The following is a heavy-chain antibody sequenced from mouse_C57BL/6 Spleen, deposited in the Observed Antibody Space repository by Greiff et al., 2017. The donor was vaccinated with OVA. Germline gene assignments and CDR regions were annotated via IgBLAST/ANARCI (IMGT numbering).Heavy chain of an antibody. CDR3: ARDLDGNPAY. CDR2: IYPRSGNT. Sequence: VQRVESGAELARPGASVKLSCKASGYTFTSYGISWVKQRTGQGLEWIGEIYPRSGNTYYNEKFKGKATLTADKSSSTAYMELRSLTSEDSAVYFCARDLDGNPAYWGQGTLVTVSA. D-gene: IGHD2-1*01. J-gene: IGHJ3*01. CDR1: GYTFTSYG. V-gene: IGHV1-81*01.